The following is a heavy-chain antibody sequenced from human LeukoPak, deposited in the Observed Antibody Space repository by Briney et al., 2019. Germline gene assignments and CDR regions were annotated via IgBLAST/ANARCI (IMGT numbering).Heavy chain of an antibody. J-gene: IGHJ4*02. CDR2: ISSSSSYI. Sequence: GGSLRPSCAASGFTFSSYSMNWVRQAPGKGLEWVSSISSSSSYIYYADSVKGRFTISRDNAKNSLYLQMNSLRAEDTAVYYCARVRPFNFDYWGQGTLVTVSS. CDR1: GFTFSSYS. CDR3: ARVRPFNFDY. V-gene: IGHV3-21*01.